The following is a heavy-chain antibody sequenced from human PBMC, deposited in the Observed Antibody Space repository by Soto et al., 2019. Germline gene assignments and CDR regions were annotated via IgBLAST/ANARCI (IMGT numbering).Heavy chain of an antibody. Sequence: XXTLSLTCAVSRGSIISSNWWSWVRQPPGKGLEWLARXYYSGXTYYNPYLKSXXTISVDTXXNQFSLKLSSVTAADTPVYYCARRSHSSGWFDYWGQGTLVTVSS. CDR3: ARRSHSSGWFDY. D-gene: IGHD6-19*01. CDR1: RGSIISSNW. CDR2: XYYSGXT. V-gene: IGHV4-4*02. J-gene: IGHJ4*02.